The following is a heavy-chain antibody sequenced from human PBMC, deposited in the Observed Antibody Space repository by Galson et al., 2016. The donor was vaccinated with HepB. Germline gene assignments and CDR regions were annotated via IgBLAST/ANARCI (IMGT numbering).Heavy chain of an antibody. CDR1: GFVFSNFC. Sequence: SLRLSCAASGFVFSNFCLSWVRQAPGKGLEWVASISTRRTTYYSDSVQGRFTISRDNSNNTLYLQMNGLRAEHTAVYYCAKERLVRRIFDHWGQGTLLTVS. D-gene: IGHD1-1*01. J-gene: IGHJ4*02. CDR2: ISTRRTT. CDR3: AKERLVRRIFDH. V-gene: IGHV3-23*01.